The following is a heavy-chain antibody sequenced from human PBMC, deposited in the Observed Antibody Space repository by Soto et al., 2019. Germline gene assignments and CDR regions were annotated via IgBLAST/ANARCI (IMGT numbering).Heavy chain of an antibody. D-gene: IGHD3-3*01. CDR1: GYTFTSYA. CDR3: ARGSGRDDFWSGYYYHY. J-gene: IGHJ4*02. V-gene: IGHV1-3*01. Sequence: QVPLVQSGAEVKKPGASVKVYCKASGYTFTSYAMHWVRQAPGHRLEWMGWINAGNGNTKYSQKFQGRVTITRDTSASTAYMELSSLRSEDTAVYYCARGSGRDDFWSGYYYHYWGQGTLVTVSS. CDR2: INAGNGNT.